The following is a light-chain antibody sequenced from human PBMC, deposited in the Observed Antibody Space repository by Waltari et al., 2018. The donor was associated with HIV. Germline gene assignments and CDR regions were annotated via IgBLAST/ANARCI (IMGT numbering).Light chain of an antibody. V-gene: IGKV3-11*01. J-gene: IGKJ4*01. CDR1: QRIRNY. CDR2: DAS. CDR3: QQRGDWPLT. Sequence: EIVLTQSPVTLSLSPGERATLSCRASQRIRNYLAWYQQMPGQAPKLLIYDASTRATGIPARFSGSGSGSDFTLTISSLEPEDFAVYYCQQRGDWPLTFGGGTKVEIK.